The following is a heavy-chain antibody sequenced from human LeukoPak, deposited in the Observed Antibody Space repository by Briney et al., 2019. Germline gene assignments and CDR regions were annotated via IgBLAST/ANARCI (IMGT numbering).Heavy chain of an antibody. Sequence: GGSLRLSCAASGFTFSSYGMSWVRQAPGKGLEWVSAISGSGGSTYYADSVKGRFTISRDNAKNSLYLQMNSLRAEDTAVYYCARAGYSYGPKNLYYFDYWGQGTLVTVSS. CDR3: ARAGYSYGPKNLYYFDY. D-gene: IGHD5-18*01. CDR2: ISGSGGST. J-gene: IGHJ4*02. CDR1: GFTFSSYG. V-gene: IGHV3-23*01.